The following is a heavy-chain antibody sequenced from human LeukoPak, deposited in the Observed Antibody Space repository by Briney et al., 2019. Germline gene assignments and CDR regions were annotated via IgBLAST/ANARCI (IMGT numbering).Heavy chain of an antibody. V-gene: IGHV1-18*01. J-gene: IGHJ5*02. D-gene: IGHD1-26*01. Sequence: ASVKVSCKASGYTFTNYGITWVRQAPGQGLEWMGWISAYNGETNYAEKLQGRGTMTTDTSTSTAYMELRSLRSDDTAVYYCARAGDSGNLAWGQGTLVTVSS. CDR1: GYTFTNYG. CDR3: ARAGDSGNLA. CDR2: ISAYNGET.